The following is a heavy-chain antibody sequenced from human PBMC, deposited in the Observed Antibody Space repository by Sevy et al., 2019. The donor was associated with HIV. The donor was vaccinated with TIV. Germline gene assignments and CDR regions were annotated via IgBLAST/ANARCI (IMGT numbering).Heavy chain of an antibody. D-gene: IGHD4-17*01. Sequence: GGSLRLSCAASGFTFSSYEMNWVRQAPGKGLEWVSYISNSGTTRSYSDSARGRFTISRDNAGNSLYLQMKSLRAEDTAVYYCARDLPPSATTVAHFDYWGQGTLVTVSS. CDR2: ISNSGTTR. J-gene: IGHJ4*02. V-gene: IGHV3-48*03. CDR1: GFTFSSYE. CDR3: ARDLPPSATTVAHFDY.